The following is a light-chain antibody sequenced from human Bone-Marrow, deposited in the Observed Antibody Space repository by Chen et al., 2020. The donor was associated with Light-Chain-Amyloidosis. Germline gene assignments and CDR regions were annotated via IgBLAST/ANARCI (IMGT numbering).Light chain of an antibody. Sequence: QSVLTQPPSVSGAPGQRVTISCTGTSSNMGAGDDIHWYQQLPGAAPKLLSSATTNRPAGVPDRFSGATSGTSASLAITGLQADDEADYYGQSYDGKLEVVFGGGTKVTVL. CDR3: QSYDGKLEVV. J-gene: IGLJ2*01. V-gene: IGLV1-40*01. CDR2: ATT. CDR1: SSNMGAGDD.